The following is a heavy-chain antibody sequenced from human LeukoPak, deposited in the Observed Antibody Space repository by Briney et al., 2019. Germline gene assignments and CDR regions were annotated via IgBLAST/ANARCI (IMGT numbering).Heavy chain of an antibody. CDR3: ARGPPEHPQGY. CDR2: LNPNSGNT. V-gene: IGHV1-8*01. CDR1: GYTFTIYD. D-gene: IGHD1-14*01. Sequence: AASVKVSFRASGYTFTIYDINWVRQTAGEGGEGMGWLNPNSGNTGYAQKFQGRITMTRDTSISTAYMELSSLRSEDTAVYYCARGPPEHPQGYWGQGTLVTVSS. J-gene: IGHJ4*02.